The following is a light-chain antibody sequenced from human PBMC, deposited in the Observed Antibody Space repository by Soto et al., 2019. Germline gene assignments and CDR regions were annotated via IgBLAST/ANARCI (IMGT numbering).Light chain of an antibody. J-gene: IGLJ1*01. Sequence: HSVLAQPPSASGSPGQSVTISCTGTSSDVGDNYVPWYQQHLGKAPKLIIYEVTLRPSGVPDRFSGSKSGNTASLTVSGLQADDEADYYCSAYAGSNTFVFGTGTKLTVL. V-gene: IGLV2-8*01. CDR2: EVT. CDR3: SAYAGSNTFV. CDR1: SSDVGDNY.